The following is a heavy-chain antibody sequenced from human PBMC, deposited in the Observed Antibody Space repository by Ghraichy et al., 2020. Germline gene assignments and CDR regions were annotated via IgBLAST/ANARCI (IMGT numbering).Heavy chain of an antibody. J-gene: IGHJ6*02. Sequence: SETLSLTCTVSGGSISSSSYYWGWIRQPPGKGLEWIGSIYYSGSTYYNPSLKSRVTISVDTSKNQFSLKLSSVTAADTAVYYCARHFLYSSGWEVVVTNYYYGMDVWGQGTTVTVSS. CDR2: IYYSGST. CDR1: GGSISSSSYY. D-gene: IGHD6-19*01. CDR3: ARHFLYSSGWEVVVTNYYYGMDV. V-gene: IGHV4-39*01.